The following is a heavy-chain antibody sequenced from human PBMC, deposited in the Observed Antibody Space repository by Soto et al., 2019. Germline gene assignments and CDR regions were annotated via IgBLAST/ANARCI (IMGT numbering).Heavy chain of an antibody. CDR3: AKGSYSGIYSDFDY. D-gene: IGHD1-26*01. CDR2: ISSDGTNK. J-gene: IGHJ4*02. Sequence: QVQLVDSGGGVVQPGRSLRVSCAASGFTFSAYGMFWVRHAPGKGLEWVAAISSDGTNKYYTDSVKGRFTISRDNSKNMLFLQMNSLRAEDTAVYYCAKGSYSGIYSDFDYWGQGTLVTVSS. V-gene: IGHV3-30*18. CDR1: GFTFSAYG.